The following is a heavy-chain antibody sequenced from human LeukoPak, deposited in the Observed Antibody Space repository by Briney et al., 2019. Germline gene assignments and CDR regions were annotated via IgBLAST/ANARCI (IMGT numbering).Heavy chain of an antibody. CDR1: GGSISSSSYY. D-gene: IGHD3-10*01. J-gene: IGHJ4*02. CDR3: ARAQKGITMVRVGFDY. V-gene: IGHV4-39*07. Sequence: SETLSLTCTVSGGSISSSSYYWGWIRQPPGKGLEWIGSIYYSGSTYYNPSLKSRVTISVDTSKNQFSLKLSSVTAADTAVYYCARAQKGITMVRVGFDYWGQGTLVTVSS. CDR2: IYYSGST.